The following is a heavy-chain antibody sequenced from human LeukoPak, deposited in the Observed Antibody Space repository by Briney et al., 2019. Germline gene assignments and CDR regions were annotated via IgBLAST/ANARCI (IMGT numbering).Heavy chain of an antibody. CDR1: GGSFSGYY. Sequence: SETLSLTCAAYGGSFSGYYWSWIRQPPGKGLEWIGEINHSGSTNYNPSLKSRVTISVDTSKNQFSLKLSSVTAADTAVYYCARRVGAGFDYWGQGTLVTVSS. D-gene: IGHD1-26*01. CDR3: ARRVGAGFDY. J-gene: IGHJ4*02. V-gene: IGHV4-34*01. CDR2: INHSGST.